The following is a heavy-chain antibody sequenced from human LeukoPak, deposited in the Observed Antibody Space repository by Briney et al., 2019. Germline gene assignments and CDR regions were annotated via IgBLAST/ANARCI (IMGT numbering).Heavy chain of an antibody. CDR1: GFTFSNYW. CDR3: AREWRGSCYF. Sequence: QTGGSLRLSCAASGFTFSNYWMSWVRQAPGKGLEWVANIKQDGSEKHYVDSVKGRFTISRDNAKDSLYLQMNSLRAEDTAVYYCAREWRGSCYFRGQGTLVTVSS. J-gene: IGHJ4*02. V-gene: IGHV3-7*01. D-gene: IGHD2-15*01. CDR2: IKQDGSEK.